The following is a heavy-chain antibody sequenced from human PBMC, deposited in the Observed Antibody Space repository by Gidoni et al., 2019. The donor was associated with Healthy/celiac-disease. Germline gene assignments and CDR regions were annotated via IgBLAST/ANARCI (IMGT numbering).Heavy chain of an antibody. J-gene: IGHJ4*02. CDR2: IYSGGST. CDR1: GFTVSSTY. D-gene: IGHD2-15*01. CDR3: ARWGAYCSGGSCYRSFDY. V-gene: IGHV3-66*02. Sequence: EVQLVESGGGLVQPGGPLGLSGAASGFTVSSTYMSWVRQAQGKGLEWVSVIYSGGSTYYADSVKGRFTISRDNSKNTLYLQMNSLRAEDTAVYYCARWGAYCSGGSCYRSFDYWGQGTLVTVSS.